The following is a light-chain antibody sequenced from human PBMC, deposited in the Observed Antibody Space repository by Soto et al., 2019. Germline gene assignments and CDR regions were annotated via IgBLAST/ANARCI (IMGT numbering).Light chain of an antibody. CDR2: DAS. J-gene: IGKJ4*01. CDR1: QDIHTF. CDR3: QQYDNTLT. Sequence: DIQMPQSPSSLSASVGDRVTIACQESQDIHTFLNWYQQKPGKAPKLLIYDASNLETGVPSRFSGSGSGTDFIFTIRSLQPEDIATYYCQQYDNTLTFGGGTKVEIK. V-gene: IGKV1-33*01.